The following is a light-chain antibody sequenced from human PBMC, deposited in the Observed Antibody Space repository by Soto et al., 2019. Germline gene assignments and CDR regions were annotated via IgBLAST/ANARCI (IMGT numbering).Light chain of an antibody. CDR2: WAS. J-gene: IGKJ3*01. CDR3: QQYYSPLLFT. Sequence: DIVMTQSPDFLAVSLGERATINCKSSQSVLFSSNNKNYLAWYQQKPLQPPKLLIYWASTRESGVPDRFSGSGSGTDFTLTISSLQAEDVAVYYCQQYYSPLLFTFGPGTKVDIK. V-gene: IGKV4-1*01. CDR1: QSVLFSSNNKNY.